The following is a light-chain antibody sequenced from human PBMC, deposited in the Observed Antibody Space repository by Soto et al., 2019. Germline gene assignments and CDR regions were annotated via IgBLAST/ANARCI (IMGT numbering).Light chain of an antibody. Sequence: EKVLSHSPRTLSLTPRERATLFCRASQGVSSSYLAWYQHKPGQAPRLLIYGASNRATGIPDRFRVSGSGTDFTLTISRLEPEDFAVYFCQQYGSAPTFCQGTKVDIK. CDR2: GAS. CDR3: QQYGSAPT. J-gene: IGKJ2*01. CDR1: QGVSSSY. V-gene: IGKV3-20*01.